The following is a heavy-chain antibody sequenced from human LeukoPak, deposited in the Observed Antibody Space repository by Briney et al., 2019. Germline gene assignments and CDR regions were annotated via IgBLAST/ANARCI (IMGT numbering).Heavy chain of an antibody. J-gene: IGHJ5*02. CDR1: GGSISSYY. Sequence: SETLSLTCTVSGGSISSYYWGWIRQPPGKGLEWIGSIYYSGSTYYNPSLKSRVTISVDTSKNQFSLKLSSVTAADTAVHYCARDTGLSWFDPWGQGTLVTVSS. V-gene: IGHV4-39*07. CDR2: IYYSGST. CDR3: ARDTGLSWFDP. D-gene: IGHD2-8*02.